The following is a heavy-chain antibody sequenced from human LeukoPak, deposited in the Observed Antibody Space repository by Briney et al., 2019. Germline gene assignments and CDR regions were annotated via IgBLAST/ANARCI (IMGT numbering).Heavy chain of an antibody. D-gene: IGHD1-26*01. Sequence: GGSLRLSCAASGFTFSSFWMSWVRQAPGKGLEWVANIKQDGSEKYYVDSVKGRFTISRDNAKNSLYLQMNSLRAEDTAVYYCARDDSIVGATLFDYWGQGTLVTVSS. V-gene: IGHV3-7*01. J-gene: IGHJ4*02. CDR1: GFTFSSFW. CDR2: IKQDGSEK. CDR3: ARDDSIVGATLFDY.